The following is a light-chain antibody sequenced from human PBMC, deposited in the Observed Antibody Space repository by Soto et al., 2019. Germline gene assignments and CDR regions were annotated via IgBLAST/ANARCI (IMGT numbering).Light chain of an antibody. CDR3: QQSYSTPGT. V-gene: IGKV1-39*01. CDR2: AAS. J-gene: IGKJ1*01. Sequence: IQITQSPSSLSASVGDRVTITCRASQSISSYLNWYQQKPGKAPKLLIYAASSLQSGVPSRFSGSGSGTDFTLTISSLQPEDFATYYCQQSYSTPGTFGQGTKVDI. CDR1: QSISSY.